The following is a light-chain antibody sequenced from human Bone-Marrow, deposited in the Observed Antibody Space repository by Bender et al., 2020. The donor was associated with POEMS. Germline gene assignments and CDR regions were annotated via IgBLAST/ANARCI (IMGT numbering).Light chain of an antibody. CDR3: CSYAGSSTFYV. CDR2: DDS. V-gene: IGLV3-21*02. Sequence: SYVLTQPPSVSVAPGQTARITCGGNNVGGKSVHWYQQKPGQAPVLVVYDDSDRPSGIPERFSGSNSGNTATLTISRVEAGDEADYYCCSYAGSSTFYVFGTGTKVTVL. J-gene: IGLJ1*01. CDR1: NVGGKS.